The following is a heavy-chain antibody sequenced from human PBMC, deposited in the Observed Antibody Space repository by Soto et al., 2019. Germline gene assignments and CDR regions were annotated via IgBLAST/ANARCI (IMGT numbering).Heavy chain of an antibody. CDR2: IFPGDSDV. D-gene: IGHD3-10*01. Sequence: PGESLKISCEGSGYYFIGYWIGWVRQMPGRGLEWMGIIFPGDSDVRYSPSFQGHVTISVDNSINTAYLQWNSLRASDTAIYYRARPAGSGSYHFDYWGQGTLVTVSS. V-gene: IGHV5-51*01. CDR3: ARPAGSGSYHFDY. CDR1: GYYFIGYW. J-gene: IGHJ4*02.